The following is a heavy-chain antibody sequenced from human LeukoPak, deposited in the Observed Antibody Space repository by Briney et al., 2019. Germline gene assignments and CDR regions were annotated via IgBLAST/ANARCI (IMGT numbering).Heavy chain of an antibody. V-gene: IGHV3-7*01. CDR2: IKQDGSEK. CDR3: ARAPKYCSGGSCYLNRFDY. Sequence: GRSLRLSCAASGFTFSSYWMSWVRQAPGKGLEWVANIKQDGSEKYYVDSVKGRFTISRDNAKNSLYLQMNSLRAEDTAVYHCARAPKYCSGGSCYLNRFDYWGQGTLVTVSS. J-gene: IGHJ4*02. D-gene: IGHD2-15*01. CDR1: GFTFSSYW.